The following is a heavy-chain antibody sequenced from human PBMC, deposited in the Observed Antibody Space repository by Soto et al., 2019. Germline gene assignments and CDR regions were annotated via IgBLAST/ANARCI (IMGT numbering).Heavy chain of an antibody. D-gene: IGHD4-17*01. J-gene: IGHJ4*02. CDR3: ARLVYGGSGPDS. CDR1: GGSISSGGYS. V-gene: IGHV4-61*08. CDR2: IYYSGST. Sequence: PSETLSLTCAVSGGSISSGGYSWSWIRQPPGKGLEWIGYIYYSGSTNYNPSLKSRVTISVDTSKNQFSLKLSSVTAADTAVYYCARLVYGGSGPDSWGQGTLVTVSS.